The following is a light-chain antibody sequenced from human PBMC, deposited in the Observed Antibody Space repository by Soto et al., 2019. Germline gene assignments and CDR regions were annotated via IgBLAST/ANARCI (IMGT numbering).Light chain of an antibody. J-gene: IGKJ4*01. CDR3: QQRSDWPPLT. V-gene: IGKV3-11*01. Sequence: EIVLTQSPATLSLSPGERATLSCRASQSISSYLAWYQQKPGQSPRLLVYDAVNRAAGAPDRFSGSGSGTDFTLTISSLEPEDSAVYVCQQRSDWPPLTFGGGTKVDIK. CDR1: QSISSY. CDR2: DAV.